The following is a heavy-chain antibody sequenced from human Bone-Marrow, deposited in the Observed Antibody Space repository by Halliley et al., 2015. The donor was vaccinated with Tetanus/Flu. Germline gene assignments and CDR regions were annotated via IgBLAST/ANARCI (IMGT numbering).Heavy chain of an antibody. V-gene: IGHV4-59*08. CDR3: ARHRPYPLDFFIDS. Sequence: GLVKPSETLSLTCIVSGGSIDSYYWSWIRQPPGKGLEWIGYIDYSGNTNDNPSLKSRVTISVDTSKNQFSLKLSSVTAADTAVYYCARHRPYPLDFFIDSWGQGTLVTVSS. J-gene: IGHJ4*02. D-gene: IGHD2-2*02. CDR2: IDYSGNT. CDR1: GGSIDSYY.